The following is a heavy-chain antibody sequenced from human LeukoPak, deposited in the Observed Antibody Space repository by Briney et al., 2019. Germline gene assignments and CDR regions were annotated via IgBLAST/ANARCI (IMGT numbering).Heavy chain of an antibody. V-gene: IGHV3-23*01. J-gene: IGHJ4*02. Sequence: PGGSLRLSCAASGFAFSSFAMSWVRQAPGKGLEWVSTLSGSGGSTYYADSVKGRFTISRDTSKNTLSLQMNSLRAEDTAVYYCAKGHFDTGYPYFDYWGQGTLVTVSS. CDR2: LSGSGGST. CDR1: GFAFSSFA. CDR3: AKGHFDTGYPYFDY. D-gene: IGHD3-9*01.